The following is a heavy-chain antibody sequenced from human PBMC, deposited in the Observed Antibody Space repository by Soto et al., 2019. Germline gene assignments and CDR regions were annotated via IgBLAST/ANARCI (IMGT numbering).Heavy chain of an antibody. J-gene: IGHJ4*02. Sequence: QVQLVQSGAEVKKPGSSVKVSCKASGGTFSSYAIGWVRQAPEQGLEWMGGIIPIFGTANYAQKFQGRVTITANATTSTAYMELSSMRSEDTALYYCARDVTAMATGYFDYWGQGTLVTVSS. D-gene: IGHD5-18*01. CDR1: GGTFSSYA. V-gene: IGHV1-69*01. CDR2: IIPIFGTA. CDR3: ARDVTAMATGYFDY.